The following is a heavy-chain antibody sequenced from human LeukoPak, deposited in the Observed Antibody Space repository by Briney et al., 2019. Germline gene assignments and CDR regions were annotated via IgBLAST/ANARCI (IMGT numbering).Heavy chain of an antibody. CDR3: AKDDKGCSSTNCYFDY. CDR1: GFTFSSYA. CDR2: ISYDGSNK. V-gene: IGHV3-30*04. D-gene: IGHD2-2*01. Sequence: GGSVRLSCAASGFTFSSYAMHWVRQAPGKGLEWVAVISYDGSNKYYADSVKGRFTISRDNSKNTLYLQMNSLRAEDTALYYCAKDDKGCSSTNCYFDYWGQGILVTVSS. J-gene: IGHJ4*02.